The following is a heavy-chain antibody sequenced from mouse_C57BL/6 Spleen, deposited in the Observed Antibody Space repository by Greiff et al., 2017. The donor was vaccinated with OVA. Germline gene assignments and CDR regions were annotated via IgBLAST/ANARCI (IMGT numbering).Heavy chain of an antibody. V-gene: IGHV1-55*01. D-gene: IGHD2-4*01. CDR3: ARGHDYDVRVFAY. CDR2: IYPGSGST. J-gene: IGHJ3*01. Sequence: QVQLKESGAELVKPGASVKMSCKASGYTFTSYWITWVKQRPGQGLEWIGDIYPGSGSTNYNEKFKSKATLTVDTSSSTAYMQLSSLTSEDSAVYYCARGHDYDVRVFAYWGQGTLVTVSA. CDR1: GYTFTSYW.